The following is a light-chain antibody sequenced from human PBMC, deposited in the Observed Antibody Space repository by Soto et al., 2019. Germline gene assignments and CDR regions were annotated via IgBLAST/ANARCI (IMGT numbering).Light chain of an antibody. J-gene: IGKJ1*01. CDR3: QQYGSSGT. CDR1: QSVSSSY. V-gene: IGKV3-20*01. Sequence: EIVLTQSPGTLSLSPGERATLSCRASQSVSSSYLAWYQQKPGQAPRLLIYEAFNRATGIPARFSGSGSGTDFTLTISSLEPEDFAVYYCQQYGSSGTFGQGTKVDI. CDR2: EAF.